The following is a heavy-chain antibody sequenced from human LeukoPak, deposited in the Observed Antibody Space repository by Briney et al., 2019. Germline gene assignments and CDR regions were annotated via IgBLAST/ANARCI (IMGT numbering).Heavy chain of an antibody. D-gene: IGHD3-9*01. CDR1: GFTFSSYS. CDR3: ARSHYYDILTGYYLLQDAWDYFDY. V-gene: IGHV3-21*01. Sequence: GGSLRLSCAASGFTFSSYSMNWVRQAPGKGLEWVSSISSSSSYIYYADSVKGRFTISRDNAKNSLYLQMNSLRAEDTAVYYCARSHYYDILTGYYLLQDAWDYFDYWGQGTLVTVSS. CDR2: ISSSSSYI. J-gene: IGHJ4*02.